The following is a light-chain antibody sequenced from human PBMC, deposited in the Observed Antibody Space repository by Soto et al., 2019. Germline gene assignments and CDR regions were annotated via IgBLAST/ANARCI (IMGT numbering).Light chain of an antibody. CDR1: QSVSSY. CDR2: GES. J-gene: IGKJ5*01. V-gene: IGKV3-11*01. Sequence: EIVLTQSPATLSLSPGERATLSCRASQSVSSYLVWYQQKPGQAPRLLIFGESNRATGIPARFSGSGSGTDFTLTISSLEPEDFAIYYCQQRSDWPITFGQGTRLEIK. CDR3: QQRSDWPIT.